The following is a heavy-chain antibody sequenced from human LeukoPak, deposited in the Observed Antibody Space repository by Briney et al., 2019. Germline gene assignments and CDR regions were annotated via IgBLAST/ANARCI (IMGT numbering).Heavy chain of an antibody. J-gene: IGHJ4*02. CDR2: IWYDGSNK. Sequence: GRSLRLSCAASGFTFNSYGMHWVRQAPGKGLEWVAVIWYDGSNKYYADSVKGRFTISRDNSKNTLYLQMNSLRAEDTAVYYCAKDYEEYSSSPTLGYWGQGTLVTVSS. V-gene: IGHV3-33*06. CDR3: AKDYEEYSSSPTLGY. D-gene: IGHD6-6*01. CDR1: GFTFNSYG.